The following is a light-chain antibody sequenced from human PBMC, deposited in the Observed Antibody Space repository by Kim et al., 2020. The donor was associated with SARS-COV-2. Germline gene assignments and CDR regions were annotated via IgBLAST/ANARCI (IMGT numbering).Light chain of an antibody. V-gene: IGLV4-60*03. J-gene: IGLJ3*02. CDR1: SGHSNYF. CDR3: ETWDSNIQV. CDR2: VEGSGSY. Sequence: QPVLTQSSSASASLGSSVKLTCTLSSGHSNYFIAWHQQQPGKAPRFLMKVEGSGSYNKGGGVPDRFSGSRSGADRYLIISTLHSEDEADYCCETWDSNIQVFGGGTQLTVL.